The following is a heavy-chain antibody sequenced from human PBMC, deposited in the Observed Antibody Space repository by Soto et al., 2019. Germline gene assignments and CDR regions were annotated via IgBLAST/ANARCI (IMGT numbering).Heavy chain of an antibody. V-gene: IGHV3-23*01. J-gene: IGHJ4*02. CDR1: GFTFSDCA. CDR3: AKRGGFAAYYFDS. CDR2: VSGAGGDT. D-gene: IGHD3-10*01. Sequence: VQLLESGGGLVQPGGSLRLSCAASGFTFSDCATSWVRQAPGKGLEWVSTVSGAGGDTYDADSVKGRFTISRDNSRDTLYLQMNSLRAEDTAVYYCAKRGGFAAYYFDSWGQGALVTVSS.